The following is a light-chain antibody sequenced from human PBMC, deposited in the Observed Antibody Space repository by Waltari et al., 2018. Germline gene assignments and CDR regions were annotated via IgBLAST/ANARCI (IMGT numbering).Light chain of an antibody. CDR2: AAS. Sequence: DIQMTQSPTSVSASVVDRVTITCRASQDILSRLAWYQQKPGKAPKLLISAASGLESGVPSRFSGRGSGTDFTLTISSLQPEDFATYYCQQADRLPLTFGGGTKVEIK. CDR1: QDILSR. CDR3: QQADRLPLT. J-gene: IGKJ4*01. V-gene: IGKV1-12*01.